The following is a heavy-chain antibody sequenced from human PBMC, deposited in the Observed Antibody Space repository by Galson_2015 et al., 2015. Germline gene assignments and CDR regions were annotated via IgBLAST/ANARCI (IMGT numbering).Heavy chain of an antibody. CDR3: ARVGAFPGILEWAWFDP. D-gene: IGHD3-3*01. Sequence: SVKVSCKASGGTFSSYAISWVRQAPGQGLEWMGGIIPIFGTANYAQKFQGRVTITADESTSTAYMELSSLRSEDTAVYYCARVGAFPGILEWAWFDPWGQGTLVTVSS. CDR2: IIPIFGTA. J-gene: IGHJ5*02. V-gene: IGHV1-69*13. CDR1: GGTFSSYA.